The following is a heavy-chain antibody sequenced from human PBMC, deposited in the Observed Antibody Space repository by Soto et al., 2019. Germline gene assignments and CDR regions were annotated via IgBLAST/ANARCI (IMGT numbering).Heavy chain of an antibody. CDR2: IIPIFGTA. CDR3: ARPTAAGTDRDPPLGEYYGMDV. CDR1: GGAFSSYA. D-gene: IGHD6-13*01. J-gene: IGHJ6*02. Sequence: SVYVYCKASGGAFSSYAISWVRQAPGQGLEWMGGIIPIFGTANYAQKFQGRATITADESTSTAYMELSSLRSEDTAVYYCARPTAAGTDRDPPLGEYYGMDVWG. V-gene: IGHV1-69*13.